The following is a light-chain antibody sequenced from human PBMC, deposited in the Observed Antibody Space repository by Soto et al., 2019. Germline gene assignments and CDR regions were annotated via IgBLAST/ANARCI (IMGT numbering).Light chain of an antibody. J-gene: IGKJ1*01. CDR1: QSISRW. V-gene: IGKV1-5*03. Sequence: DIQMTKSPSTLSASVGDRVTITCRASQSISRWLAWYQQKPGRAPKLLIYKSSTLESGVPLRFSGSGSGTEFILTIRLQPDDFATYYCQQYNDYPWTFGQGTKVEIK. CDR2: KSS. CDR3: QQYNDYPWT.